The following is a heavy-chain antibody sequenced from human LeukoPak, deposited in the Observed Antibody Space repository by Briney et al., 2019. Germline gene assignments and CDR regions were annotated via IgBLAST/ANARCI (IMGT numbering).Heavy chain of an antibody. CDR3: ARGAYDFWSVVGTNWFDP. V-gene: IGHV4-61*02. J-gene: IGHJ5*02. CDR2: IYTSGST. Sequence: SETLSLTCTVSGGSISSGSYYWSWIRQPAGKGLEWIGRIYTSGSTNYNPSLKSRVTISVDTSKNQFSLKLSSVTAADTAVYYCARGAYDFWSVVGTNWFDPWGQGTLVTVSS. CDR1: GGSISSGSYY. D-gene: IGHD3-3*01.